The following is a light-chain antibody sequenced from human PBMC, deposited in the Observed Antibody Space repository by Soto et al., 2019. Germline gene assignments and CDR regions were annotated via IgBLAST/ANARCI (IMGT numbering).Light chain of an antibody. CDR2: SNN. Sequence: QSVLTQPASASGTPGQRVTISCSGSSSNIGSYTVNWYQQLPVTTPKLLIYSNNQLPSAVPGGFSGSKSGTSASLAIRGLECEDAADYYCASWDDSLNGPRLVFGGGTKLTVL. CDR1: SSNIGSYT. CDR3: ASWDDSLNGPRLV. V-gene: IGLV1-44*01. J-gene: IGLJ2*01.